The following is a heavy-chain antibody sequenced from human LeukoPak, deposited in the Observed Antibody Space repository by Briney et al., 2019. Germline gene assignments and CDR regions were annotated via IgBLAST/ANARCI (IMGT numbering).Heavy chain of an antibody. D-gene: IGHD2-2*02. Sequence: GGSLKLSCAASGFTFSSYWMSWVRQAPGKGLEWVANIKQDGSEKYYVDSVKGRFTISRDNAKNSLYLQMNSLRAEDTAVYYCARDPCSSTSCYTPFDYWGQGTLVTVSS. CDR1: GFTFSSYW. CDR3: ARDPCSSTSCYTPFDY. J-gene: IGHJ4*02. CDR2: IKQDGSEK. V-gene: IGHV3-7*03.